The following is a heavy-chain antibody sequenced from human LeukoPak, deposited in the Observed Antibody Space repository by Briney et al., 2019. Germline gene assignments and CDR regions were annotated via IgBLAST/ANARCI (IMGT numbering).Heavy chain of an antibody. CDR2: INQDGSVK. D-gene: IGHD2-15*01. CDR1: GFAFSTYW. V-gene: IGHV3-7*01. Sequence: PGGSLRLSCAASGFAFSTYWMDWVRHAPGKGLEWVGNINQDGSVKHYVDSVRGRFTISRDNARNSVYLQMSALRVEDTAVYYCTRDSAFWGQGSLVTASS. J-gene: IGHJ4*02. CDR3: TRDSAF.